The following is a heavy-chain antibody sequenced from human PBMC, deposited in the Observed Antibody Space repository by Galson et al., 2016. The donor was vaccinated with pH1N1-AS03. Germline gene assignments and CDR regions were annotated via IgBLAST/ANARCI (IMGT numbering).Heavy chain of an antibody. CDR2: INVDGSST. D-gene: IGHD5-24*01. J-gene: IGHJ4*02. V-gene: IGHV3-74*01. CDR3: ARSADGYNFVGDY. Sequence: SLRLSCAASGFTLSSYWMHWVRHAPGKGLVWVSRINVDGSSTSYVDSVQGRFTISRDNAKNTLYLQMNSLRPEDTAVYYCARSADGYNFVGDYWGQGSLVTVSS. CDR1: GFTLSSYW.